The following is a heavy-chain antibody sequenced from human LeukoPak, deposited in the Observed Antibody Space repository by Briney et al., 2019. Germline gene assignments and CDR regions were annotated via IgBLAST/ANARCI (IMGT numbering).Heavy chain of an antibody. V-gene: IGHV3-30-3*01. D-gene: IGHD7-27*01. CDR3: ARDLTLGKPDYFDH. J-gene: IGHJ4*02. CDR1: GFIFSSYA. Sequence: PGGSLRLSCAASGFIFSSYAMHWVRQAPGRGLEWVAVTSLDGSNKLYTDTVRGRFIISRDISKNTVYLQMDSLRAEDTAVYYCARDLTLGKPDYFDHWGQGTLVTVSS. CDR2: TSLDGSNK.